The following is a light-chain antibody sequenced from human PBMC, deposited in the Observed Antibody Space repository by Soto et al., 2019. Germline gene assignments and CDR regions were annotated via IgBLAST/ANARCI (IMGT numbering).Light chain of an antibody. CDR1: QTISSW. V-gene: IGKV1-5*03. CDR3: QQYHSYPVT. Sequence: DIQMTQSPSTLSGSVGDRVTITCRASQTISSWLAWYQQKPGKAPKLLIYKASTLKSGVPSRFSGSGSGTEFTLTISSLQSDDFATYYCQQYHSYPVTFGQGTRLEIK. J-gene: IGKJ5*01. CDR2: KAS.